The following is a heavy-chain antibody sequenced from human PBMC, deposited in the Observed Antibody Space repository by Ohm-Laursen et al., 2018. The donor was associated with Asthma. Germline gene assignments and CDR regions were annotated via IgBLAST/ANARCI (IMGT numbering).Heavy chain of an antibody. J-gene: IGHJ6*02. D-gene: IGHD2-2*01. CDR2: IWHDGSNS. CDR3: ARRYCSSTSCSLGGMDV. Sequence: SLRLSCAASGYTFSRYSIHWVRQAPGKGLEWVAVIWHDGSNSYYADSVKGRFTISRDNSKNTLYLQMNSLRAEDTAVYYCARRYCSSTSCSLGGMDVWGQGTTVTVSS. V-gene: IGHV3-33*08. CDR1: GYTFSRYS.